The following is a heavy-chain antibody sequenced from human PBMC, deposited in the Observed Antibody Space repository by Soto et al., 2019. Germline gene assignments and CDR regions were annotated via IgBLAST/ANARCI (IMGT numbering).Heavy chain of an antibody. J-gene: IGHJ4*02. CDR2: ISGSGGST. CDR1: GFTFSSYA. Sequence: EVQLLESGGGLVQPGGSLRLSCAASGFTFSSYAMSWVRQAPGKGLEWVSDISGSGGSTYYAASVKGRFTISRDNSKNTLYLQMNSLRAEDTAVYYCASSGEQLHQDYWGQGTLVTVSS. V-gene: IGHV3-23*01. D-gene: IGHD5-18*01. CDR3: ASSGEQLHQDY.